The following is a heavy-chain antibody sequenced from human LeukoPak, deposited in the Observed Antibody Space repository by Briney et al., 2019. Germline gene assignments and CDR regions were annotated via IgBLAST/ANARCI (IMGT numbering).Heavy chain of an antibody. J-gene: IGHJ4*02. V-gene: IGHV3-21*01. CDR3: ARDGYCSGGSCYSYGYFDY. Sequence: GGSLRLSCAASGFTFSSYSMNWVRQAPGKGLEWVSSISTSISYIYYADSVKGRFTISRDNAKNSLYLQMNSLRAEDTAVYYCARDGYCSGGSCYSYGYFDYWGQGTLVTVSS. CDR1: GFTFSSYS. D-gene: IGHD2-15*01. CDR2: ISTSISYI.